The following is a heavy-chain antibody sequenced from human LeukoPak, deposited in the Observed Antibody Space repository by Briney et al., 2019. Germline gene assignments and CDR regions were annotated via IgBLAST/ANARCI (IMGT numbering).Heavy chain of an antibody. V-gene: IGHV3-74*01. D-gene: IGHD2-15*01. CDR3: TILGRYCSGGSCHDY. Sequence: AGGSLRLSCAASGFTFSSYWIHWVRQAPGKGLVWVSRINSDGSSTSYADSVKGRFTISRDNAKNTLYLQMNSLRAEDTAVYYCTILGRYCSGGSCHDYWGQGTLVTVSS. CDR1: GFTFSSYW. J-gene: IGHJ4*02. CDR2: INSDGSST.